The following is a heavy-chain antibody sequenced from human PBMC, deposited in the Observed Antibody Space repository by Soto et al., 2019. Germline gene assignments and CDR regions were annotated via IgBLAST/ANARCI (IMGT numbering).Heavy chain of an antibody. CDR1: GGYISSDYW. Sequence: SETLSLTCAVSGGYISSDYWWGWVRQPPGKGLEWIGEIFHSGSTNYNPSLKSRVTISIDKSKKLFSLKLSSVTAADTAVYYCAREYYYDNSGYFDYWGQGTLVTVSS. J-gene: IGHJ4*02. CDR2: IFHSGST. CDR3: AREYYYDNSGYFDY. D-gene: IGHD3-22*01. V-gene: IGHV4-4*02.